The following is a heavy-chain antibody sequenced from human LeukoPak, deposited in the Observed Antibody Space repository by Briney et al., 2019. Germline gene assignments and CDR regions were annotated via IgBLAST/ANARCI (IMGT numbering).Heavy chain of an antibody. CDR3: ARGSYNDLHYYYYMDV. J-gene: IGHJ6*03. CDR1: GFTFSSYG. CDR2: IWSDGSDK. Sequence: GGSLRLSCTASGFTFSSYGMHWVRQAPGKGLEWVAIIWSDGSDKYYADSVMGRFTISRDNSKNTLYLQMNSLRAEDTAVYYCARGSYNDLHYYYYMDVWGKGTTVTVSS. D-gene: IGHD1-14*01. V-gene: IGHV3-33*01.